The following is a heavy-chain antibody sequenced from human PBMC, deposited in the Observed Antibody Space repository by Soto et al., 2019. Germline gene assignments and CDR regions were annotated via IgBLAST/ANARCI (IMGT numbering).Heavy chain of an antibody. CDR1: GYTFTSYG. CDR2: ISAYNGNT. Sequence: ASVKVSCKASGYTFTSYGISWVRQAPGQGLEWMGWISAYNGNTNYAQKLQGRVTMTTDTSTSTAYMELRSLRSDDTAVYYCARDRVSSITIFGVVIFNYGMEVWGQGTTVTV. V-gene: IGHV1-18*01. CDR3: ARDRVSSITIFGVVIFNYGMEV. J-gene: IGHJ6*02. D-gene: IGHD3-3*01.